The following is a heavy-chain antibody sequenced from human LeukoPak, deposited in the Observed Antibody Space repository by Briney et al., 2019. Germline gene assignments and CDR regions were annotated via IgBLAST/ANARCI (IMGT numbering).Heavy chain of an antibody. CDR3: ARGSGTSWYDY. J-gene: IGHJ4*02. Sequence: ASVKVSCKASGYTFTANYMHWVRQAPGQGLEWMGWMNTNTGDTKNAQKFEGCVTMTRDTSITTAYMEQSRLTFDDTAVYYCARGSGTSWYDYWGQGTLVAVSS. CDR2: MNTNTGDT. D-gene: IGHD6-13*01. V-gene: IGHV1-2*04. CDR1: GYTFTANY.